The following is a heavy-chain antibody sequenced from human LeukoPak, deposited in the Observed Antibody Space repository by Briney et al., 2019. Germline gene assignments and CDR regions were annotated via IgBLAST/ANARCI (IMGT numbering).Heavy chain of an antibody. CDR3: GKPTVGYSSGQKPAWPVDY. CDR2: IFGSGGSP. Sequence: GGSLRLSCEASGFTFGSHAMYWVRQAPGEGLEWVAGIFGSGGSPHYADSVKGRFTISRDNSRSTVYLQINSLRAEDTAVYYCGKPTVGYSSGQKPAWPVDYWGQGTLVTVSS. J-gene: IGHJ4*02. CDR1: GFTFGSHA. D-gene: IGHD5-18*01. V-gene: IGHV3-23*01.